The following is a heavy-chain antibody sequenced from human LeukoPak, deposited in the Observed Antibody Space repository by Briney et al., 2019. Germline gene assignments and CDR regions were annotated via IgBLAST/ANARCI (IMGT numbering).Heavy chain of an antibody. D-gene: IGHD5-12*01. CDR2: INQDGSEK. CDR1: GFTFRSYW. CDR3: VRDGGTTGYDLLDY. V-gene: IGHV3-7*01. J-gene: IGHJ4*02. Sequence: GGSLRLSCAASGFTFRSYWMSWVRQAPGKGLEWVGNINQDGSEKYHVDSVKGRFTISRDNAKNSVYLQMNSLTAEDTAVYYCVRDGGTTGYDLLDYWGQGTLLTVSS.